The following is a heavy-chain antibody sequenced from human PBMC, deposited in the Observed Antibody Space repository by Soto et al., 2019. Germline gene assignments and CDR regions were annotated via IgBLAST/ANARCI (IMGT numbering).Heavy chain of an antibody. V-gene: IGHV3-15*07. Sequence: GGSLRLSCAASGFTFSNAWMNWVRQAPGKGLEWVGRIKSKTDGGTTDYAAPVKGRFTISRDDSKNTLYLQMNSLKTEDTAVYYCTTGPAYCTNGVCQYYFDYWGQGTLVTVSS. CDR2: IKSKTDGGTT. J-gene: IGHJ4*02. CDR3: TTGPAYCTNGVCQYYFDY. CDR1: GFTFSNAW. D-gene: IGHD2-8*01.